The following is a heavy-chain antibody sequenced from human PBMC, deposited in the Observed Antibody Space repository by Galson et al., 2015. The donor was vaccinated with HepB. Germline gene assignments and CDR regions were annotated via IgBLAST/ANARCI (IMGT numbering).Heavy chain of an antibody. Sequence: SLRLSCAASGFTFSSYAMSWARQAPGKGLEWVSAISGSGGSRYSADSVKGRFTISRDNSMNTLYLQMSSLRAEDTAVYYCAKVSGYSSGWTDYWGQGTLVTVSS. D-gene: IGHD6-19*01. CDR3: AKVSGYSSGWTDY. CDR2: ISGSGGSR. CDR1: GFTFSSYA. J-gene: IGHJ4*02. V-gene: IGHV3-23*01.